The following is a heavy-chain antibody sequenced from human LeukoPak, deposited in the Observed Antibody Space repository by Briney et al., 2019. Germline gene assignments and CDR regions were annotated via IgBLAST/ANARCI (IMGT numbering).Heavy chain of an antibody. CDR3: ARVVYSGSWGYFDY. CDR2: IYYGGST. J-gene: IGHJ4*02. V-gene: IGHV4-59*12. D-gene: IGHD3-10*01. CDR1: GGSMSTYY. Sequence: PSETLSLTCTVSGGSMSTYYWSWIRQSPGKGLEWIGYIYYGGSTSYNPSLKSRLTISIDTSKTQFYLKLSSVTAADTAVYYCARVVYSGSWGYFDYWGQGILVTVSS.